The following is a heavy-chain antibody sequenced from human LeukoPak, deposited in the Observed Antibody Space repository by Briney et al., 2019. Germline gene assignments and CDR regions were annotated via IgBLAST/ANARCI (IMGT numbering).Heavy chain of an antibody. CDR1: GFTFSSYA. V-gene: IGHV3-74*03. Sequence: GGSLRLSCAASGFTFSSYAMYWVRQAPGKGLVWVTRVQSDGSGPMYADSVKGRFTISRDNARNTLYLQMNSLTAEDTAVYYCARAQVGDPTDYWGQGTLVTVPS. D-gene: IGHD1-26*01. CDR3: ARAQVGDPTDY. CDR2: VQSDGSGP. J-gene: IGHJ4*02.